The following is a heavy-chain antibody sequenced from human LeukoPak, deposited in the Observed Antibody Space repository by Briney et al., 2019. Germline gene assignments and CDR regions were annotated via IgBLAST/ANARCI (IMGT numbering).Heavy chain of an antibody. CDR2: ISGSGGST. CDR1: GFTFSSYA. D-gene: IGHD3-22*01. Sequence: GGSLRLSCAASGFTFSSYAMSWVRQAPGKGLEWVSAISGSGGSTYYADSVKGRFTISRDNAKNSLYLQMNSLRAEDTALYYCAKGGGLYYYDSSGYFGYWGQGILVTVSS. V-gene: IGHV3-23*01. J-gene: IGHJ4*02. CDR3: AKGGGLYYYDSSGYFGY.